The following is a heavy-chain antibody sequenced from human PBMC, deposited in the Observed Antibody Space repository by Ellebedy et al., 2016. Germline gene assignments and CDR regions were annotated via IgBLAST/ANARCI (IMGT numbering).Heavy chain of an antibody. CDR3: ARVRREMATFPFDL. CDR2: IYYDAVA. CDR1: GTSMFVGSYY. V-gene: IGHV4-61*01. D-gene: IGHD5-24*01. Sequence: SETLSLXCVVSGTSMFVGSYYWSWIRQPPGGGLELIGYIYYDAVATYNSSLKSRVTISLDSPDNQFSLKLTSVTPADTAKYFCARVRREMATFPFDLWGQGALVTVSS. J-gene: IGHJ4*02.